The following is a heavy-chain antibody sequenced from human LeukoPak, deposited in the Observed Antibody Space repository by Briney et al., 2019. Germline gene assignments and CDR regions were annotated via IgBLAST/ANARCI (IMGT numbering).Heavy chain of an antibody. Sequence: GESLKISCKASGYTFTHQWIGWVRQKSGSGLEWMGIIYPRDSDTRYSPSFQGHVTTSADTSINTAYLEWSRLKASDTGIYYCARHSDVIGAIWGQGTLVTVSS. CDR2: IYPRDSDT. V-gene: IGHV5-51*01. CDR3: ARHSDVIGAI. CDR1: GYTFTHQW. D-gene: IGHD3-10*01. J-gene: IGHJ4*02.